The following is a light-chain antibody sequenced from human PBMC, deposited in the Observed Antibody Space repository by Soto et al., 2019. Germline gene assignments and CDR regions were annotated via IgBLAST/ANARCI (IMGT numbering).Light chain of an antibody. CDR3: HQYNFWPT. Sequence: IVIKQAPATPSEPAGKRATLSCRASQSVSSNLAWYQQKPGQSPRLLIYGTSTRATGIPARFSGSGSGTEFTLTISILQSEYFAVYYCHQYNFWPTFGQGTKVDI. J-gene: IGKJ1*01. CDR1: QSVSSN. V-gene: IGKV3-15*01. CDR2: GTS.